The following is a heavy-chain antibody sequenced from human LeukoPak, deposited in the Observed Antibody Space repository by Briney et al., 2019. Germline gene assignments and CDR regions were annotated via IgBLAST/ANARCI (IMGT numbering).Heavy chain of an antibody. J-gene: IGHJ6*03. V-gene: IGHV4-39*01. D-gene: IGHD3-10*01. CDR1: GGSISTSNYY. CDR2: IFYSGST. CDR3: ARTTMVQGTYYMDV. Sequence: SETLSLTCTVSGGSISTSNYYWGWIRQPPGKGLEWIGNIFYSGSTYYSPSVKSRVTISLDTSRNQFSLKLSSVTAADTAVYYCARTTMVQGTYYMDVWGKGTTVTVSS.